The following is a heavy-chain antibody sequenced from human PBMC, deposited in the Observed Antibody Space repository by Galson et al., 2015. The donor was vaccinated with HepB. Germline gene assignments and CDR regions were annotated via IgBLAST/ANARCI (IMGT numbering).Heavy chain of an antibody. CDR3: AREGYNFGYPHFDH. CDR1: EFTFSTYW. CDR2: IKEDGSEE. J-gene: IGHJ4*02. D-gene: IGHD5-18*01. V-gene: IGHV3-7*03. Sequence: SLRLSCAASEFTFSTYWMSWVRQAPGKGLEWVANIKEDGSEEFYVDSVKGRFTISRDNAKNLLYLQMNSLRVEDTAVYYCAREGYNFGYPHFDHWGQGTLVTVPS.